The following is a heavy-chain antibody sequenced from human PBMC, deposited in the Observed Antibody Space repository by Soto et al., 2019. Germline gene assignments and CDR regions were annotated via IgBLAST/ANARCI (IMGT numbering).Heavy chain of an antibody. CDR3: ARSGDYDYYYAMDV. J-gene: IGHJ6*02. Sequence: QVQLVESGGGVVQPGTSLRLSWAALGFTFSSNGMHWVRRAPGKGPEWVAVIWFDGSNEYYGDSVKGRFTISRDNSKNTLYLQMNSLRAEDTAVYYCARSGDYDYYYAMDVWGQGTTVTVSS. CDR2: IWFDGSNE. D-gene: IGHD4-17*01. V-gene: IGHV3-33*01. CDR1: GFTFSSNG.